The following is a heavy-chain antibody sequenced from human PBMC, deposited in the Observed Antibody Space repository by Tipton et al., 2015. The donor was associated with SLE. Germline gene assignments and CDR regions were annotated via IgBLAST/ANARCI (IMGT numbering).Heavy chain of an antibody. Sequence: TLSLTCKVSGISISTHYWSWIRQPPGKGLEWIGQMHNSGDSTYNPSLKSRVTMSVDTSKNQFSLKLSSVTAADTAVYYCARDRRGPHYDILTGISDAFDIWGQGTMVTVSS. CDR1: GISISTHY. CDR3: ARDRRGPHYDILTGISDAFDI. V-gene: IGHV4-4*08. J-gene: IGHJ3*02. D-gene: IGHD3-9*01. CDR2: MHNSGDS.